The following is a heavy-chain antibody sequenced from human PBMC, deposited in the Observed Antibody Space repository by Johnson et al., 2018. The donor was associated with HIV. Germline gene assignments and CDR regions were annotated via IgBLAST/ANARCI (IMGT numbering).Heavy chain of an antibody. Sequence: VQPVESGGGVVRPGGPLRLSSVASRFTFDDYGMSWVRQAPGKVLASVSGINWNGGTTGYSDSVQGRFTISRANAKNSLYLQMNSLRAEDKALYYCARDRGWGDAFDIWGQGTMVTVSS. J-gene: IGHJ3*02. V-gene: IGHV3-20*03. CDR3: ARDRGWGDAFDI. CDR2: INWNGGTT. CDR1: RFTFDDYG. D-gene: IGHD3-10*01.